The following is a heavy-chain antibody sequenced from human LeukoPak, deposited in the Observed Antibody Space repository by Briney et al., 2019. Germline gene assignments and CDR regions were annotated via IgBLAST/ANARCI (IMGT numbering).Heavy chain of an antibody. Sequence: PGGSLRLSCAASGFTFSDYYMSWIRQAPGKGLEWVSYISSSGSSIYYAGSVKGRFTISRDNAKNSLCLQTNSLRAEDTAVYYCARVRPYCSGGSCYSMDYWGQGTLVTVSS. D-gene: IGHD2-15*01. CDR1: GFTFSDYY. CDR2: ISSSGSSI. V-gene: IGHV3-11*04. J-gene: IGHJ4*02. CDR3: ARVRPYCSGGSCYSMDY.